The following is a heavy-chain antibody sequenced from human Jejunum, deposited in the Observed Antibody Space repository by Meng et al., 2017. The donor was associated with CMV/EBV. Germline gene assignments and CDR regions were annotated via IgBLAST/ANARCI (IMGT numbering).Heavy chain of an antibody. Sequence: FSDYFWTWIRQSPGKGLQWIGEIYHSGRTNYNPSLKSRVIMSVDTSKNQFSLKMTSMTAADTGMYFCARVRSPTVVVLFAEDRWFDTWGQGTLVTVSS. J-gene: IGHJ5*02. CDR3: ARVRSPTVVVLFAEDRWFDT. CDR1: FSDYF. CDR2: IYHSGRT. D-gene: IGHD2-21*01. V-gene: IGHV4-34*10.